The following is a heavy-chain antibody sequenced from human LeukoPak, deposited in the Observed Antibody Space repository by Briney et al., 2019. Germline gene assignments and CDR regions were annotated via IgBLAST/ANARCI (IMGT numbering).Heavy chain of an antibody. CDR2: INGDESST. CDR3: ARGAKWAYYFDY. V-gene: IGHV3-74*01. Sequence: GGSLRLSCSASAFTFNTYWMHWVRQVPGKGLEWVSRINGDESSTNYADSVKGRFTISRDNAKDTLYLHMNSLTAEDTAVYYCARGAKWAYYFDYWGQGTLVTVSS. J-gene: IGHJ4*02. CDR1: AFTFNTYW. D-gene: IGHD1-26*01.